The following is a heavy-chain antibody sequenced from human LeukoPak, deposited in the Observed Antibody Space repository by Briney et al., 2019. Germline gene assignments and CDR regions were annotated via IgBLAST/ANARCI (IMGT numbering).Heavy chain of an antibody. Sequence: GGSLRLSCAASEFTFDDYGMSWVRQAPGKGLEWVSGINWNGGSTGYADSVKGRFTISRDNGKNSLYLQMNSLRAEETALYYCAKAQGTTVVTVDYWGQGTVVRVSS. CDR1: EFTFDDYG. D-gene: IGHD4-23*01. J-gene: IGHJ4*02. CDR2: INWNGGST. CDR3: AKAQGTTVVTVDY. V-gene: IGHV3-20*04.